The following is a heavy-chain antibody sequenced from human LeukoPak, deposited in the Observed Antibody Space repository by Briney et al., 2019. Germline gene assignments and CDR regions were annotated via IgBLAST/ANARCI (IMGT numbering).Heavy chain of an antibody. CDR3: ARSPGPSSTSRGAFDI. V-gene: IGHV4-61*02. Sequence: SQTLSLTCTVSGGSISSGSYYWSWIRQPAGKGLEWIGRIYTSGSTNYNPSLKSRVTISVDTSKNQSSLKLSSVTAADTAVYYCARSPGPSSTSRGAFDIWGQGTMVTVSS. CDR1: GGSISSGSYY. CDR2: IYTSGST. D-gene: IGHD2-2*01. J-gene: IGHJ3*02.